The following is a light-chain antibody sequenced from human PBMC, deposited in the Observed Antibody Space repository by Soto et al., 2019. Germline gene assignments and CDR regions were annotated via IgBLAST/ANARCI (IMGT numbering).Light chain of an antibody. Sequence: EIVLTQSPGTLSLSPGERATLSCRASQSISSSYLAWYQQKPGQPPRLLLYRTFSRATGIPDRFSGSGSGTDFTLTISRLEPEDFAVYFCQQFSISPLTFGGGTKVEI. CDR3: QQFSISPLT. CDR2: RTF. J-gene: IGKJ4*01. V-gene: IGKV3-20*01. CDR1: QSISSSY.